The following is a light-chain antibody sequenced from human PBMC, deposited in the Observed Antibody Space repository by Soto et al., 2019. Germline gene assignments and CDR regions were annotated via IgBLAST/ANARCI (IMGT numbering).Light chain of an antibody. CDR1: NSNIGSNT. J-gene: IGLJ1*01. V-gene: IGLV1-44*01. Sequence: QSVLPQPPSASGTPGQRVTISFSGSNSNIGSNTVNWHQQLPGTAPKLLNYYDNLRPSGVPDRISGSKSGTSSYLAISGLKSDDEDDYYCAAWYDSLNGRVFGTGTKLTVL. CDR3: AAWYDSLNGRV. CDR2: YDN.